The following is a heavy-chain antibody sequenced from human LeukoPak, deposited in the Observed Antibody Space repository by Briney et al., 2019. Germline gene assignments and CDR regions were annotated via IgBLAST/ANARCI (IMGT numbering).Heavy chain of an antibody. V-gene: IGHV1-69*05. Sequence: SPVGPSCKASRGPFRSYAISGGRQAPGQELGCRGGSIPIFGTANYEQKFKGRVTVTTDESTRPAYMWISRLRAEDTAVYQCTTSFRSYGYYSYYMDVWGKETRVTVSS. CDR2: SIPIFGTA. D-gene: IGHD1-26*01. CDR3: TTSFRSYGYYSYYMDV. CDR1: RGPFRSYA. J-gene: IGHJ6*03.